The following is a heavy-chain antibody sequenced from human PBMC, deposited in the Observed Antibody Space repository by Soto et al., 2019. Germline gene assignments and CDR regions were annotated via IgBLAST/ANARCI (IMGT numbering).Heavy chain of an antibody. CDR1: GDSVTSHY. CDR2: MHYTGFS. Sequence: SETLSLTCSFSGDSVTSHYLTWIRQSPEKGLEWIGYMHYTGFSHYNPSLKSRLTISVDRSKNQFTLQLTSVTAADTAVYYCASDLWFGESHDAFDIWGQGTMVTVSS. CDR3: ASDLWFGESHDAFDI. J-gene: IGHJ3*02. V-gene: IGHV4-59*02. D-gene: IGHD3-10*01.